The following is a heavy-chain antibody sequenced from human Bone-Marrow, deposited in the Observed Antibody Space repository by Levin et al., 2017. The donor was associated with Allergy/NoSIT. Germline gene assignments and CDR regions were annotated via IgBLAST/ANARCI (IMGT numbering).Heavy chain of an antibody. CDR2: ITYDGSNK. V-gene: IGHV3-30*18. D-gene: IGHD4-17*01. CDR1: GFAFSSHG. CDR3: AKEYGAIYYFYYMDV. Sequence: GGSLRLSCVASGFAFSSHGIHWVRQAPGKGLEWVAIITYDGSNKYYADSVKGRFTISRDNSQSTVYLQLNSLRAEDTGVYYCAKEYGAIYYFYYMDVWGKGTTVTVSS. J-gene: IGHJ6*03.